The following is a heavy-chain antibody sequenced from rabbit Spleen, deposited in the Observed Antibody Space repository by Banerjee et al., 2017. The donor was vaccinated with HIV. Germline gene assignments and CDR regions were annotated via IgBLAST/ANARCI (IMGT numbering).Heavy chain of an antibody. J-gene: IGHJ4*01. Sequence: QEQLEESGGDLVKPGGSLKLSCKASGFDLSGYGVSWVRQAPGKGLEWIGLTEPIFGTTYYANWVNGRFTISSHNAQNTAFLQMTSLTAADTATYFCARGSATMTMVITGFYFNLWGQGTLVTVS. D-gene: IGHD2-1*01. CDR3: ARGSATMTMVITGFYFNL. V-gene: IGHV1S47*01. CDR1: GFDLSGYG. CDR2: TEPIFGTT.